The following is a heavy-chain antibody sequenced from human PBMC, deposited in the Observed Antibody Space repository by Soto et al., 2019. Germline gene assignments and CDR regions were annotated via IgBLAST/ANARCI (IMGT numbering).Heavy chain of an antibody. D-gene: IGHD1-7*01. V-gene: IGHV3-30*18. CDR2: ISYDGSNK. Sequence: QVQLVESGGGVVQPGRSLRLSCAASGFTFSSYGMHWVRQAPGKGLEWVAVISYDGSNKYYADSVKGRFTISRDNSKNTLYLQMNSLRAEDTAVYYCAKDYFDRITGTTLIFWGAFDIWGQGTMVTVSS. J-gene: IGHJ3*02. CDR1: GFTFSSYG. CDR3: AKDYFDRITGTTLIFWGAFDI.